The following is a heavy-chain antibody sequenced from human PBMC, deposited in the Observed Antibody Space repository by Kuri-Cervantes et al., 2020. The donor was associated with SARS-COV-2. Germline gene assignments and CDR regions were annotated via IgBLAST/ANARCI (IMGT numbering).Heavy chain of an antibody. CDR2: IKQDGSEK. CDR1: GFTFSSYW. V-gene: IGHV3-7*01. CDR3: ARDNLWLDYYYMDV. J-gene: IGHJ6*03. D-gene: IGHD2-21*01. Sequence: LSLTCAASGFTFSSYWMSWVRQAPGKGLEWVANIKQDGSEKYYVDSVKGRFTISRDNAKSSLYLQMNSLRAEDTAVYYCARDNLWLDYYYMDVWGKGTTVTVSS.